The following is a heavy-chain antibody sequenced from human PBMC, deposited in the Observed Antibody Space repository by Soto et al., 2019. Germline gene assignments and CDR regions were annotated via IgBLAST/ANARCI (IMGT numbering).Heavy chain of an antibody. Sequence: PSETLSLTCTVSGYSVTSGSYWGWFRQPPEKWLEWIGSLYLSGHTYHNPSLMSRVTISIDTSKNQFSLKLTSVTAADTAVYYCARARIAVSGTIVDFWGLGTLVTVSS. J-gene: IGHJ4*02. CDR3: ARARIAVSGTIVDF. D-gene: IGHD1-7*01. CDR1: GYSVTSGSY. CDR2: LYLSGHT. V-gene: IGHV4-38-2*02.